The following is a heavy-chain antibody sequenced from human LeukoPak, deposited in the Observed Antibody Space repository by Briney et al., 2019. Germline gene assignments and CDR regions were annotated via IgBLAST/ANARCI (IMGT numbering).Heavy chain of an antibody. CDR3: ARVGPSSASMTPAYGMDV. Sequence: PGGSLRLSCAASGFTFDDYGMSWVRQAPGKGLEWVSGINWNGGSTGYADSVKGRFTISRDNAKNSLYLQMNSLRAEDTALHYCARVGPSSASMTPAYGMDVWGQGTTVTVSS. J-gene: IGHJ6*02. CDR1: GFTFDDYG. CDR2: INWNGGST. D-gene: IGHD2/OR15-2a*01. V-gene: IGHV3-20*04.